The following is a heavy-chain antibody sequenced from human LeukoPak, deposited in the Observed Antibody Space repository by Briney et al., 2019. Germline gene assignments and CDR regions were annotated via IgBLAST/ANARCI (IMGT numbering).Heavy chain of an antibody. D-gene: IGHD1-1*01. J-gene: IGHJ4*02. Sequence: GGSLRLSCAASGFTFSSYAMRWVRQAPARGLEWVSSLRGNGSTFYADSVKGRFTLSRDESRNTVYFQLNSLRVEDTAVYYCAKASWVSNGDAVLWGQGTLVTVFS. V-gene: IGHV3-23*01. CDR2: LRGNGST. CDR1: GFTFSSYA. CDR3: AKASWVSNGDAVL.